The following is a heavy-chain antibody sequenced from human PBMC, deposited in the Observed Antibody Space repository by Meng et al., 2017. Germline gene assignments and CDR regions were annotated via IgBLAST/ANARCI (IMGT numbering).Heavy chain of an antibody. Sequence: QVQLVQSGAEVKKPGSSVKVSWKASGYTFTSYDINWVRQATGQGLEWMGWMNPNSGNTGYAQKFQGRVTMTRNTSISTAYMELSSLRSEDTAVYYCARQYSSSWYWFDPWGQGTLVTVSS. CDR2: MNPNSGNT. J-gene: IGHJ5*02. CDR3: ARQYSSSWYWFDP. D-gene: IGHD6-13*01. CDR1: GYTFTSYD. V-gene: IGHV1-8*01.